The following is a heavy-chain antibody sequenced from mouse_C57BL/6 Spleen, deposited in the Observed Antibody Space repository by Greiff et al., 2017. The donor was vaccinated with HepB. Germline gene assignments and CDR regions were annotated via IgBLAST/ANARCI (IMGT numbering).Heavy chain of an antibody. V-gene: IGHV5-16*01. CDR1: GFTFSDYY. CDR3: ARVIYYYCSSYFDY. J-gene: IGHJ2*01. CDR2: INYDGSST. Sequence: EVMLVESEGGLVQPGSSMKLSCTASGFTFSDYYMAWVRQVPEKGLEWVANINYDGSSTYYLDSLKSRFIISRDNAKNILYLQMSSLKSEDTATYYCARVIYYYCSSYFDYWGQGTTLTVSS. D-gene: IGHD1-1*01.